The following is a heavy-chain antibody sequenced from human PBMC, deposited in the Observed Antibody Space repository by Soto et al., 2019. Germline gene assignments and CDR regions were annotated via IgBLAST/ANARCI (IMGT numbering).Heavy chain of an antibody. Sequence: QVQLVESGGGVVQPGRSLRLSCAASGFTFRSYGMHWVRQAPGKGLEWVAVIWYDGSNKYYADSVKGRFTISRDNSKNTLYLQMNSLRAEDTAVYYCARGSSGGDCLDYWGQGTLVTVSS. CDR3: ARGSSGGDCLDY. CDR2: IWYDGSNK. CDR1: GFTFRSYG. D-gene: IGHD2-21*02. J-gene: IGHJ4*02. V-gene: IGHV3-33*01.